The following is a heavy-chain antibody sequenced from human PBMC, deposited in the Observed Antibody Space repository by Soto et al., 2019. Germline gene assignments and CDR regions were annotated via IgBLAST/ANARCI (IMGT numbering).Heavy chain of an antibody. J-gene: IGHJ3*02. CDR2: IYPGDSDT. V-gene: IGHV5-51*01. CDR1: GYSFTTYW. Sequence: GAEVKKPGESLKISCKGSGYSFTTYWIGWVRQMPGKGLEWMGIIYPGDSDTRYSPSFQGQFTISADKSISTAYLQWSSLKASDTAMYYCARQGGGGYCTSASCYREAFDIWGQGTMVTVSS. D-gene: IGHD2-2*01. CDR3: ARQGGGGYCTSASCYREAFDI.